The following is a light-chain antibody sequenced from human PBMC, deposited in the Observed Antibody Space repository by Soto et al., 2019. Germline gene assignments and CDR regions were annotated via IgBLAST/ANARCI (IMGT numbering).Light chain of an antibody. CDR3: QQTNHFPPT. J-gene: IGKJ3*01. CDR1: QDISSW. Sequence: DIQMTQSPSSVSASVGDRVTITCRASQDISSWLAWYQQKPGKALKVLIYAASNLQSGVPSRFSGSGSGTDFTLIISSLQPEDFATYYCQQTNHFPPTFGPGTKVDI. V-gene: IGKV1D-12*01. CDR2: AAS.